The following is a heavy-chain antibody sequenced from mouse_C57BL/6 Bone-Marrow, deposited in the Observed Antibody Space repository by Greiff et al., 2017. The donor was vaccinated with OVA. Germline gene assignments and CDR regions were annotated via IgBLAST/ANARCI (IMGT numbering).Heavy chain of an antibody. CDR2: IYPGNSDT. V-gene: IGHV1-5*01. Sequence: SGTVLARPGASVKMSCKTSGYTFTSYWMHWVKQRPGQGLEWIGAIYPGNSDTSYNQKFKGKAKLTAVTSASTAYMELSSLTNEDSAVYYCTIYYYGSSYWYFDVWGTGTTVTVSS. J-gene: IGHJ1*03. D-gene: IGHD1-1*01. CDR1: GYTFTSYW. CDR3: TIYYYGSSYWYFDV.